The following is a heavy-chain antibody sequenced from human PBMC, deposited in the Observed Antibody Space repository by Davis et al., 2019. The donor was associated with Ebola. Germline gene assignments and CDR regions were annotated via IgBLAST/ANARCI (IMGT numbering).Heavy chain of an antibody. D-gene: IGHD3-22*01. CDR2: INAGNGNT. CDR3: ARAIVVIGGNYFDY. Sequence: ASVKVSCKASGYTFTSYDINWVRQATGQGLEWMGWINAGNGNTKYSQKFQGRVTITRDTSASTAYMELSSLRSEDTAVYYCARAIVVIGGNYFDYWGQGTLVTVSS. V-gene: IGHV1-3*01. CDR1: GYTFTSYD. J-gene: IGHJ4*02.